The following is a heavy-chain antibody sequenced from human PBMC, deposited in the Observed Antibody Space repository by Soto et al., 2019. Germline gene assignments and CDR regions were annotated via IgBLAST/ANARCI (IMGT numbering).Heavy chain of an antibody. CDR3: ARDALTGYYYEK. D-gene: IGHD3-22*01. CDR2: IYHSGST. V-gene: IGHV4-30-2*01. CDR1: GGSISSGGYS. Sequence: QLQLQESGSGLVKPSQTLSLTCAVSGGSISSGGYSWNWIRQPPGKGLEWIGYIYHSGSTSYNPSLKSRVSISVDKSKNQFSLKLSSVTAADTAVYYCARDALTGYYYEKWSRGTLVTVSS. J-gene: IGHJ4*02.